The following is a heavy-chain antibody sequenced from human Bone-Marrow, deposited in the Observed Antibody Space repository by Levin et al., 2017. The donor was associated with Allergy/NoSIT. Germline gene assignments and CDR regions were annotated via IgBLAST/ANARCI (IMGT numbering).Heavy chain of an antibody. CDR1: GFTFSRYW. V-gene: IGHV3-74*01. D-gene: IGHD3-3*01. Sequence: GGSLRLSCAASGFTFSRYWMHWVRQAPGKGLVWVSRMNSDGSNINYADSVKGRFTISRDNAKNTLYLQMNNLRAEDTAVYYCVRDDYDSWSGYLGWFDPWGQGTLVTVSS. J-gene: IGHJ5*02. CDR3: VRDDYDSWSGYLGWFDP. CDR2: MNSDGSNI.